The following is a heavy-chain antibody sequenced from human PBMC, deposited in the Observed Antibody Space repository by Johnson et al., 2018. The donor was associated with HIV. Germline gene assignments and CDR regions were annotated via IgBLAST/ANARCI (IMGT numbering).Heavy chain of an antibody. Sequence: VHLVESGGGLVQPGGSLRLSCAASGFTVSSNYMSWVRQAPGKGLEWVSVIYSGDSTYYADSVKGRLIISRDNSKHTLYLQMNSLRADDTAVYYCARSRQVGTPDAFDIWGQGTMVTVSS. D-gene: IGHD1-14*01. CDR3: ARSRQVGTPDAFDI. CDR2: IYSGDST. CDR1: GFTVSSNY. J-gene: IGHJ3*02. V-gene: IGHV3-66*01.